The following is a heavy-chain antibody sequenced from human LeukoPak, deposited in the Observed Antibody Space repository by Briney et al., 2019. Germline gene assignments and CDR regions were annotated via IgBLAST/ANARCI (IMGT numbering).Heavy chain of an antibody. CDR3: ARVGYSSVWTPFAMDV. Sequence: SQTLSLTCAISGDSVSSNSAAWNWIRQSPSRGLEWLGRTYYRSKWFNDYAVSVKSRITINPDTSKNQFSLQLNSVTPEDTAVYYCARVGYSSVWTPFAMDVWSQGTTVTVSS. D-gene: IGHD6-19*01. J-gene: IGHJ6*02. CDR1: GDSVSSNSAA. V-gene: IGHV6-1*01. CDR2: TYYRSKWFN.